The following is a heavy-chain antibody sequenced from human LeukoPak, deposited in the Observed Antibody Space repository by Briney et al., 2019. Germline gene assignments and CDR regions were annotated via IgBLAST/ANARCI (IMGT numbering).Heavy chain of an antibody. CDR1: GFTFSSYA. J-gene: IGHJ4*02. CDR3: ARRHCTNGVCYFDY. D-gene: IGHD2-8*01. Sequence: PGGSLRLSCSASGFTFSSYAMHWVRQAPGKGLEYVSAISSNGGSTYYADSVKGRFTISRDNSKNTLYLQLNSLRAEDTALYYCARRHCTNGVCYFDYWGQGTLVTVSS. V-gene: IGHV3-64*04. CDR2: ISSNGGST.